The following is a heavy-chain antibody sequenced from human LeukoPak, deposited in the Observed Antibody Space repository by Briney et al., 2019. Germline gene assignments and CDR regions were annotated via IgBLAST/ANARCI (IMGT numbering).Heavy chain of an antibody. J-gene: IGHJ3*01. Sequence: ASVKVSCKASGYPFIDYYLHWVRQAPGQGLEWMGCINPDTGDTNSAQNFQGRVIMTRDTSITTAYMELSRLKSDDTALYYCASKGAGHCYDASCMGSFDLWGQGTTVAVSS. D-gene: IGHD2-15*01. CDR2: INPDTGDT. V-gene: IGHV1-2*02. CDR3: ASKGAGHCYDASCMGSFDL. CDR1: GYPFIDYY.